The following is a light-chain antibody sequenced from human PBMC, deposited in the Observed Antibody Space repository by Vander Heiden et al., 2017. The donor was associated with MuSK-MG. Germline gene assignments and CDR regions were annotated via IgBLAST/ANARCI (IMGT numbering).Light chain of an antibody. CDR3: SSQTSSSTFYV. CDR2: EVT. J-gene: IGLJ1*01. V-gene: IGLV2-14*01. CDR1: NSDIGGYDH. Sequence: QSALTQPASVSGPPGQSITISCTGTNSDIGGYDHVSWYQQYPGKAPKLMIHEVTNRPSGVADRFSGSKSGNTASLTISGLQAEDDADYYCSSQTSSSTFYVFGSGTKVTVL.